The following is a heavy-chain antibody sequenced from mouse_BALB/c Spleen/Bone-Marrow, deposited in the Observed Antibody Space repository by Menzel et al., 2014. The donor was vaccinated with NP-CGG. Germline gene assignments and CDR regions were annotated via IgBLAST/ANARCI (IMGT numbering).Heavy chain of an antibody. CDR3: ARRRVYGNYIYFDY. D-gene: IGHD2-1*01. CDR1: GYTFTSYV. CDR2: INPYNDGT. V-gene: IGHV1-14*01. Sequence: LKECGPELVKPRASVKMSCKASGYTFTSYVMHWVKQKPGQGLERIGYINPYNDGTKYNEKFKGKATQTSDKSSSTAYMELSSLTSEDSAVYYRARRRVYGNYIYFDYWGQGTTLTVSS. J-gene: IGHJ2*01.